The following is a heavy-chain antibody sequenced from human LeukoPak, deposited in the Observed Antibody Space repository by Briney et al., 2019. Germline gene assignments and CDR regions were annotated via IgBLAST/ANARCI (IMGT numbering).Heavy chain of an antibody. Sequence: SETLSLTCTVSGGSISSYYWSWIRQPPGKGLEWIGYIYYSGSTNYNPSLKSRVTISVDTSKNQFSLKLSSVTAADTAVYYCARDLHDSSGYYDYWGQGTLVTVSS. CDR3: ARDLHDSSGYYDY. J-gene: IGHJ4*02. D-gene: IGHD3-22*01. CDR1: GGSISSYY. V-gene: IGHV4-59*01. CDR2: IYYSGST.